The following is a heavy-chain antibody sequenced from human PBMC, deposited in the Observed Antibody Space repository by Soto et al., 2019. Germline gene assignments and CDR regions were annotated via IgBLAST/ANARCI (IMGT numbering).Heavy chain of an antibody. CDR2: ISDDGSSE. CDR1: RFTFSSYA. V-gene: IGHV3-30*03. J-gene: IGHJ4*02. Sequence: QVQLVESGGGVVQPGRSLRLSCAASRFTFSSYAMHWVRQAPGKGLEWVAVISDDGSSEYYADSVRGRFTISRDNSKNTLYLQMNSLRAXDTXXXXXXXXXXXXXXXXXYWGQGTLVTVSS. CDR3: XXXXXXXXXXXXY.